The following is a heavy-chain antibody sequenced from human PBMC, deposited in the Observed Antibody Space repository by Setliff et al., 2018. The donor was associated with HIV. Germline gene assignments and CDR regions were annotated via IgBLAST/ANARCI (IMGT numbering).Heavy chain of an antibody. CDR2: IIPIFGTA. CDR3: ARPSDTAMVTVGYYYYGIDV. Sequence: GASVKVSCKASGGTFSSYAISWVRQAPGQGLEWMGGIIPIFGTANYAQKFQGRVTITADESTSTAYMELSSLRSEDTAVYYCARPSDTAMVTVGYYYYGIDVWGQGTTVTVPS. D-gene: IGHD5-18*01. J-gene: IGHJ6*02. CDR1: GGTFSSYA. V-gene: IGHV1-69*13.